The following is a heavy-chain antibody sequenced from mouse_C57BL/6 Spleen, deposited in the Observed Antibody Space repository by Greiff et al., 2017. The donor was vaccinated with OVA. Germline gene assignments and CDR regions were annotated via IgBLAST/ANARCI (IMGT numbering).Heavy chain of an antibody. CDR1: GYTFTSYW. CDR3: ARGDSAGYKFAY. CDR2: IHPSDSDT. V-gene: IGHV1-74*01. D-gene: IGHD3-2*02. J-gene: IGHJ3*01. Sequence: QVQLKQPGAELVKPGASVKVSCKASGYTFTSYWMHWVKQRPGQGLEWIGRIHPSDSDTNYNQKFKGKATLTVDKSSSTAYMQLSSLTSEDSAVYYCARGDSAGYKFAYWGQGTLVTVSA.